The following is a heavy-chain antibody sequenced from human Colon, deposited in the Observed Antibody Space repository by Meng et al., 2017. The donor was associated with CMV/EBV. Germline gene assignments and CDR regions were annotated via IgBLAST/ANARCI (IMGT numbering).Heavy chain of an antibody. V-gene: IGHV1-2*02. CDR3: GTFGGDFDY. CDR2: INPYSGDT. CDR1: GYTFTGYL. D-gene: IGHD3-3*01. J-gene: IGHJ4*02. Sequence: QVHLMQSGAEMREPGASVKVSCKASGYTFTGYLIHWVRQAPGQGLEWMGWINPYSGDTIYAQKFEVGVTMTRDASITTAYLELSSLKSDDTAVYYCGTFGGDFDYWGQGTLVTAS.